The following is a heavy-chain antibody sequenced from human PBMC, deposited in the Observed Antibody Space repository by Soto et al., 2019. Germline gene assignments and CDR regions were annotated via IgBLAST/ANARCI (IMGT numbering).Heavy chain of an antibody. J-gene: IGHJ4*02. CDR3: SRSLNS. V-gene: IGHV3-7*01. CDR1: GFPFISSW. CDR2: INQDGSQA. Sequence: PGGSLRLSCAASGFPFISSWMDWVRQAPGKGLEWVANINQDGSQAYYVDSVKGRFTVSRDNVENSVYLQMNSLTVDDTAVYYCSRSLNSWGQGTLVTVSS.